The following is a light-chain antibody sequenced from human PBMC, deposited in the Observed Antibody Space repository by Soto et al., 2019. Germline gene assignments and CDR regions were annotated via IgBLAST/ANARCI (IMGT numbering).Light chain of an antibody. Sequence: QSVLTQPPSASGSPGQSVTISCTGTSSDVGGYNYVSWYQQYPGKVPKLMVYEVNKRPSGVPDRFSGSKSGNTASLTVSGLQADDEADYYCTSYAGGNNVFGTGTKLNVL. CDR1: SSDVGGYNY. V-gene: IGLV2-8*01. J-gene: IGLJ1*01. CDR3: TSYAGGNNV. CDR2: EVN.